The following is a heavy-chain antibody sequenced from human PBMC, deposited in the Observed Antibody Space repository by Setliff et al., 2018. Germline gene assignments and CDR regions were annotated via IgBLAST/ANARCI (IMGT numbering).Heavy chain of an antibody. CDR1: GYAVTGYH. J-gene: IGHJ4*02. CDR3: ARINFYVSSGYYYASDN. CDR2: INPNTGGT. Sequence: ASVKVSCKASGYAVTGYHIHWVRQAPGQGPEWMGWINPNTGGTNYAQKFLGRVTMTTDTSTSTAYMELRSLRPDDTAVYYCARINFYVSSGYYYASDNWGQGTLVTVS. D-gene: IGHD3-22*01. V-gene: IGHV1-2*02.